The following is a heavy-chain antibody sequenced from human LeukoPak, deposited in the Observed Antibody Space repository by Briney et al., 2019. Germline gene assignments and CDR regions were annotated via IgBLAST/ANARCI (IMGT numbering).Heavy chain of an antibody. CDR3: ARGGGDYDNSDYYFDY. CDR2: IWYDGSNK. V-gene: IGHV3-33*08. J-gene: IGHJ4*02. D-gene: IGHD3-22*01. Sequence: GGSLRLSCAASGFIFSSYSMNWVRQAPGKGLEWVAVIWYDGSNKYYADSVKGRFTIYRDNSKNTLFLQMNSLRAEDTAVYYCARGGGDYDNSDYYFDYWGQGTLVTVSS. CDR1: GFIFSSYS.